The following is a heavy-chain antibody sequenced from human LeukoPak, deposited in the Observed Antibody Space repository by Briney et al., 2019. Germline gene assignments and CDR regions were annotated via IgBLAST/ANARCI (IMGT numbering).Heavy chain of an antibody. J-gene: IGHJ4*02. Sequence: GGSLRLSCAASGFTFSSHSMNWVRQAPGKGLEWVSSISSSSSYIYYADSVKGRFTISRDNAKNSLYLQMNSLRAEDTAVYYCARDDDLVYYFDYWGQGTLVTVSS. CDR2: ISSSSSYI. CDR1: GFTFSSHS. CDR3: ARDDDLVYYFDY. V-gene: IGHV3-21*01. D-gene: IGHD1-1*01.